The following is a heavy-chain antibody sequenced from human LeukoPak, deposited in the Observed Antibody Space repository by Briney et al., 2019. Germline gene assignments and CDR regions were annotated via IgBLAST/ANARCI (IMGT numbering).Heavy chain of an antibody. V-gene: IGHV4-59*01. J-gene: IGHJ3*02. CDR3: ARGYDILTGYSLPDAFDI. CDR2: IYYSGST. Sequence: SETLSLTCTVSGGSISSYYWSWIRQPPGKGLERIGYIYYSGSTNYNPSLKSRVTISVDTSKNQFSLKLSSVTAADTAVYYCARGYDILTGYSLPDAFDIWGQGTMVTVSS. CDR1: GGSISSYY. D-gene: IGHD3-9*01.